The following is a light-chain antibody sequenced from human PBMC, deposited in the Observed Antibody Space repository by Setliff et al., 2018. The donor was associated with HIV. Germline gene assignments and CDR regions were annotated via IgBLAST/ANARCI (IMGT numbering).Light chain of an antibody. J-gene: IGLJ1*01. CDR1: SSDVGGYNY. CDR3: SSYTSSTPLYV. CDR2: AVS. V-gene: IGLV2-14*03. Sequence: QSALAQPASVSGSPGQSITISCTGSSSDVGGYNYVSWYQQHPGKAPKLTIYAVSNRPSGVSNRFSGSKSGNTASLTISGLQAEDEADYYCSSYTSSTPLYVFGTGTKVTV.